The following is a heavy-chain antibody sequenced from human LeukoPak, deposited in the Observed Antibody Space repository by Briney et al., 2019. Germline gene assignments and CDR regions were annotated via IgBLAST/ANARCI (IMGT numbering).Heavy chain of an antibody. J-gene: IGHJ4*02. CDR3: ARGPMVRGVIIRRSKSGYFDY. V-gene: IGHV3-48*04. CDR1: GFTFSSYW. Sequence: GGSLRLSCAASGFTFSSYWMHWVRQAPGKGLEWVSYISSSGSTIYYADSVKGRFTISRDNAKNSLYLQMNSLRAEDTAVYYCARGPMVRGVIIRRSKSGYFDYWGQGTLVTVSS. CDR2: ISSSGSTI. D-gene: IGHD3-10*01.